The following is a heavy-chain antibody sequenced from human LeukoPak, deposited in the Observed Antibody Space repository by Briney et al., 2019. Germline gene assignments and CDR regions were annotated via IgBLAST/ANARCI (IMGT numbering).Heavy chain of an antibody. Sequence: GGSLRLSCAASGFTFSSYEMNWVRQAPGKGLEWASYISSSGSTIYYADSVKGRFTISRDNAKNSLYLQMNSLRAEDTAVYYCARDRTTMVRDYYYYMDVWGKGTTVTVSS. CDR1: GFTFSSYE. CDR2: ISSSGSTI. J-gene: IGHJ6*03. D-gene: IGHD3-10*01. CDR3: ARDRTTMVRDYYYYMDV. V-gene: IGHV3-48*03.